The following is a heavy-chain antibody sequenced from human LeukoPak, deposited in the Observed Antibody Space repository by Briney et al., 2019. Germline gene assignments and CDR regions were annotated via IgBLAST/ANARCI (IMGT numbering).Heavy chain of an antibody. V-gene: IGHV4-30-2*01. CDR1: GGSISSGGHF. J-gene: IGHJ4*02. CDR2: IYESGST. Sequence: SETLSLTCTVSGGSISSGGHFWNWIRQPPGKGLEWIGYIYESGSTSYNPSLRSRVTVSGDRSKDQFSLKLSSVTAADTVVYYCARAGYCSSTSCLDYWGQGPLVTVSS. CDR3: ARAGYCSSTSCLDY. D-gene: IGHD2-2*01.